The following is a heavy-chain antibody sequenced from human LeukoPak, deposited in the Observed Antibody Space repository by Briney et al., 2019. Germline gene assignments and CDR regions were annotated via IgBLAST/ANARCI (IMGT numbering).Heavy chain of an antibody. Sequence: SETLSLTCTVSGGSISSYYWNWIRQPPGKGLEWIGYIYYSGSTNYNPSLKSRITISVDTSKNQFSLKLSSVTAADTAVYYCARGAESSGYYSIFYFDYWGQGTLVTVSS. CDR3: ARGAESSGYYSIFYFDY. V-gene: IGHV4-59*01. D-gene: IGHD3-22*01. CDR2: IYYSGST. CDR1: GGSISSYY. J-gene: IGHJ4*02.